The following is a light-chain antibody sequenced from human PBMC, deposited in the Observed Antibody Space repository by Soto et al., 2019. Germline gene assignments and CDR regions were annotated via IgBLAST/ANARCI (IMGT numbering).Light chain of an antibody. CDR1: QSVSSDF. Sequence: EIVLTQSPGTLSLSPGERATLSCRASQSVSSDFLAWYQQKPAQAPRLLIYGASSRATGIPDRFSGSGSGTDFTLTISRLEPEDFALYYCQQYGSSPSFGQGTKVDIK. CDR2: GAS. J-gene: IGKJ1*01. CDR3: QQYGSSPS. V-gene: IGKV3-20*01.